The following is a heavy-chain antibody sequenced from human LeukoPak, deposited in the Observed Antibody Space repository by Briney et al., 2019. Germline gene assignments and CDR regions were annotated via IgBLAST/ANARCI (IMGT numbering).Heavy chain of an antibody. CDR1: GFTFSSYW. D-gene: IGHD3-10*01. Sequence: GGSLRLSCAASGFTFSSYWMHWVRQTPGKGLVWVSRINSDGSITTYTDSVKGRFTISRDNAKNTLYLQMNSLRAEDTAVYYCARDLAWFGESRYYMDVWGKGTTVTISS. CDR2: INSDGSIT. CDR3: ARDLAWFGESRYYMDV. V-gene: IGHV3-74*03. J-gene: IGHJ6*03.